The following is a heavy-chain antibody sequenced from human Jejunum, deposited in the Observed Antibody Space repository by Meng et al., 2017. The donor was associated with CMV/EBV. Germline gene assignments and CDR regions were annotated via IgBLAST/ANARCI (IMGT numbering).Heavy chain of an antibody. CDR2: IYCDDDK. CDR3: ALFTRSWFDP. Sequence: IPMKQSGPTLVTPTHTLTLTCNFSGFSLITSEVGVGWIRKPPGKALEWLAVIYCDDDKRYSPSLKSRLTITKDTSKNQVVLTLTNMDPVDTATYYCALFTRSWFDPWGQGTLVTVSS. J-gene: IGHJ5*02. V-gene: IGHV2-5*02. D-gene: IGHD2-2*01. CDR1: GFSLITSEVG.